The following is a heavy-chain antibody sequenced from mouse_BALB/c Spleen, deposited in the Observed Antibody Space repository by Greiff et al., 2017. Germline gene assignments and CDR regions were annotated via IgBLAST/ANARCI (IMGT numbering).Heavy chain of an antibody. Sequence: DVMLVESGGGLVQPGGSRKLSCAASGFTFSSFGMHWVRQAPEKGLEWVAYISSGSSTIYYADTVKGRFTISRDNPKNTLFLQMTSLRSEDTAMYYCARDYTDYAMDYWGQGTSVTVSS. V-gene: IGHV5-17*02. D-gene: IGHD2-4*01. CDR3: ARDYTDYAMDY. CDR1: GFTFSSFG. J-gene: IGHJ4*01. CDR2: ISSGSSTI.